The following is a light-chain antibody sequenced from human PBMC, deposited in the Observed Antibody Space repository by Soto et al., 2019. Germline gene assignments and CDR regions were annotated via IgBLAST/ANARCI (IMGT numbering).Light chain of an antibody. Sequence: ELTQPPSVSVSPGQTASITCSGDKLGDKYACWYQQKPGQSPVLVIYQDSKRPSGIPERFSGSNSGNTATLTISGTQAMDEADYYCQAWDSSTVVFGGGTKLTVL. CDR1: KLGDKY. V-gene: IGLV3-1*01. J-gene: IGLJ2*01. CDR3: QAWDSSTVV. CDR2: QDS.